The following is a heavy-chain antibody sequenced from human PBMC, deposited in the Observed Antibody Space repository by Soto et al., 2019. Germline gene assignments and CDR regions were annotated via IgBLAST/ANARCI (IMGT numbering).Heavy chain of an antibody. J-gene: IGHJ6*02. CDR3: ARERYYDSSGYYNYYYGMDV. V-gene: IGHV3-30-3*01. CDR1: GFTFSSYA. CDR2: ISYDGSNK. Sequence: QVQLVESGGGVVQPGRSLRLSCAASGFTFSSYAMHWVRQAPGKGLEWVAVISYDGSNKYYADSVKGRFTISRDNSKNTXYXXMNSLRAEDTAVYYCARERYYDSSGYYNYYYGMDVWGQGTTVTVSS. D-gene: IGHD3-22*01.